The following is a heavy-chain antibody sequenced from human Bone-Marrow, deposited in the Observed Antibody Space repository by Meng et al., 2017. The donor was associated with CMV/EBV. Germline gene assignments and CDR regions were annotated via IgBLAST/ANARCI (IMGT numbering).Heavy chain of an antibody. Sequence: ASVKVSCKASGYTFTSYGISWVRQAPGQGLEWMGWISAYNGNTNYAQKLQGRVTMTRDTSTSTVYMELSSLRSEDTAVYYCARDSNARYFDWFGYFDYWGQGTLVTVSS. V-gene: IGHV1-18*01. J-gene: IGHJ4*02. D-gene: IGHD3-9*01. CDR1: GYTFTSYG. CDR2: ISAYNGNT. CDR3: ARDSNARYFDWFGYFDY.